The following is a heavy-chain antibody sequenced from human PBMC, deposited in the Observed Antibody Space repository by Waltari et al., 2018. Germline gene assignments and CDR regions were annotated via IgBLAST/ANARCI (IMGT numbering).Heavy chain of an antibody. CDR3: ARLSIAAAGTKGAFDI. V-gene: IGHV4-59*11. CDR1: GGSISSHY. Sequence: QVQLQESGPGLVKPSETLSLTCTVSGGSISSHYWSWIRQPPGKGLEWLGYIYYSGSTNYNPSRKSRVTISVDTSKNQFSLKLSSVTAADTAVYYCARLSIAAAGTKGAFDIWGQGTMVTVSS. CDR2: IYYSGST. D-gene: IGHD6-13*01. J-gene: IGHJ3*02.